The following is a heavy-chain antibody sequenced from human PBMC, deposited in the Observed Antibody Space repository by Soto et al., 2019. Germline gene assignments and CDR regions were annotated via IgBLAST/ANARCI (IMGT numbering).Heavy chain of an antibody. CDR2: IQYRGST. CDR3: AEMLWFGDLLFDY. Sequence: PSETLSLTCTVSDDSITSGAYYWGLIRQPPGKGLEWIGTIQYRGSTYYNPSLKSRVTMSLDTSKNQYSLRLSSVTAADTAVYFCAEMLWFGDLLFDYWGPGTLVTVSS. V-gene: IGHV4-39*01. D-gene: IGHD3-10*01. J-gene: IGHJ4*02. CDR1: DDSITSGAYY.